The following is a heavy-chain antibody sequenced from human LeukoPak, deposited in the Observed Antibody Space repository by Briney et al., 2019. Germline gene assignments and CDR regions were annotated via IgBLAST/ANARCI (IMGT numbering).Heavy chain of an antibody. CDR1: GGTFSSYA. V-gene: IGHV1-69*04. J-gene: IGHJ4*02. CDR3: AREGELRYFDY. CDR2: IIPILGIA. D-gene: IGHD1-1*01. Sequence: SVKVSCKASGGTFSSYAISWVRQAPGQGLEWMGRIIPILGIANYAQKFQGRVTITADKSTSTAYMELSSLRYEDTAVYYCAREGELRYFDYWGQGTLVTVSS.